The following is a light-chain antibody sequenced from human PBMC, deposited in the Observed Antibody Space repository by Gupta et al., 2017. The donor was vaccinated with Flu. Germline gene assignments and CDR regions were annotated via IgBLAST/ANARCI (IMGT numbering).Light chain of an antibody. CDR3: QIEETSSDFV. CDR2: HGT. J-gene: IGLJ1*01. CDR1: NIATKS. V-gene: IGLV3-21*02. Sequence: SYPLTQPPSVSVAPGQTARLTCGGNNIATKSVHWYQQRPGHAPVLVVFHGTPRPAGIPERFSASNAGTTATLTIRGAEAGDEADYFCQIEETSSDFVFGAGTKVTVL.